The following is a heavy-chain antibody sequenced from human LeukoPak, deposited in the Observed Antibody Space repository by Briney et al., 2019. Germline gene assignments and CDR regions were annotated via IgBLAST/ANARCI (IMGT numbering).Heavy chain of an antibody. V-gene: IGHV3-11*01. J-gene: IGHJ2*01. CDR1: GFTFGDYY. CDR3: ARAPGRRADWYFDL. CDR2: ITFSSKTI. D-gene: IGHD3-10*01. Sequence: GGSLRLSCAASGFTFGDYYMSWIRQAPGKGLEWISYITFSSKTIYYADSVKGRFTISRDNSKNTLYLQMNSLRAEDTAVYYCARAPGRRADWYFDLWGRGTLVTVSS.